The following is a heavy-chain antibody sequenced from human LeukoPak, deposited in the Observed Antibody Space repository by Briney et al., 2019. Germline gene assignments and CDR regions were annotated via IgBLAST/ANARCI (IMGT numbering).Heavy chain of an antibody. CDR3: AREVRQQLILYYFDY. J-gene: IGHJ4*02. V-gene: IGHV4-59*01. Sequence: SETLSLTCTVSGGSISSYYWSWIRQPPGKGLEWIGYIYYSGSTNYNPSLKSRVTISVDTSKNQFSLKLSSVTAADTAVYYCAREVRQQLILYYFDYWGQGTLVTVSS. CDR1: GGSISSYY. D-gene: IGHD6-13*01. CDR2: IYYSGST.